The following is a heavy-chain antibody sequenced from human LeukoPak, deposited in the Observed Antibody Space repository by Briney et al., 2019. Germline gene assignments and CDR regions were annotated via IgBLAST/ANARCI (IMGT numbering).Heavy chain of an antibody. CDR1: GFTVSSNY. Sequence: GGSLRLSCAASGFTVSSNYMSWVRQAPGKGLEWVSVIYSGGSTYYADSVKGRFTISRDNSKNTLYLQMNSLRAEDTAVYYCARDRGGYYGSGSYATDYWGQGTLVTVSS. D-gene: IGHD3-10*01. V-gene: IGHV3-66*01. J-gene: IGHJ4*02. CDR2: IYSGGST. CDR3: ARDRGGYYGSGSYATDY.